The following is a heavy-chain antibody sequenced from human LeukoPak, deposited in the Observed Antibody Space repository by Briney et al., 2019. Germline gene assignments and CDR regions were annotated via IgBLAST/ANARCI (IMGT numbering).Heavy chain of an antibody. CDR1: GGTFSSYA. Sequence: ASVKVSCKASGGTFSSYAISWVRQAPGQGLEWMGGIIPIFGTANYAQKFQGRVTITADESTSTAYMELSSLRSEDTAVYYCARAGYSYGYVKNYYYYMDVWGKGTTVTVSS. V-gene: IGHV1-69*13. CDR3: ARAGYSYGYVKNYYYYMDV. CDR2: IIPIFGTA. J-gene: IGHJ6*03. D-gene: IGHD5-18*01.